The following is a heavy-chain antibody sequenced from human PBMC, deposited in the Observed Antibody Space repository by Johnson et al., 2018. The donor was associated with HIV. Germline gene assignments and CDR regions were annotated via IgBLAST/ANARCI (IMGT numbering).Heavy chain of an antibody. D-gene: IGHD1-26*01. CDR1: GFTFSSYG. CDR3: ARVKGATNALDI. Sequence: QLVESGGGVVQPGRSLRLSCAASGFTFSSYGMHWVRQAPGKGLEWVGRIKSKTDGGTTDYAAPVKGRFTISRDDSKNTLYLQMNSLKTEDTSLYYCARVKGATNALDIWGPGTLVTVSS. V-gene: IGHV3-15*01. CDR2: IKSKTDGGTT. J-gene: IGHJ3*02.